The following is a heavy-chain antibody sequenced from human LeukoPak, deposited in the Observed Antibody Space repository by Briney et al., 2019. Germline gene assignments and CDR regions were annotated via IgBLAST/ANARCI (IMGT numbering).Heavy chain of an antibody. CDR1: GGSFSGYH. CDR3: ARGPHQQWPPMQY. Sequence: PSETLSLTCAVYGGSFSGYHWSWIRQPPGKGLDWIGEIHYDGTTNCNPSLKNRVTIAVDMSKSQFSVTLTSVTAADTGVYFCARGPHQQWPPMQYWGQGSLVTVSS. D-gene: IGHD6-19*01. V-gene: IGHV4-34*01. CDR2: IHYDGTT. J-gene: IGHJ4*02.